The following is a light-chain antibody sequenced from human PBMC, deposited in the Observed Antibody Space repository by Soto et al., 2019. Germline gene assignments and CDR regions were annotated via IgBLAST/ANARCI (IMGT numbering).Light chain of an antibody. J-gene: IGKJ1*01. CDR2: DAS. Sequence: DIQMTQSPSSLSASVGDRVTITCQASQDISNYLNWYQQKPGKAPKLLIYDASNLETGVPSRFSGSGSGTDFTFTISSLQPEDIATYYCQQYDNLGWTFGHGTKVEIK. CDR3: QQYDNLGWT. V-gene: IGKV1-33*01. CDR1: QDISNY.